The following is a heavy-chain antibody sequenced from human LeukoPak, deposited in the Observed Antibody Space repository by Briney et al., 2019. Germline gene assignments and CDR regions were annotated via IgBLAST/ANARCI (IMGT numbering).Heavy chain of an antibody. CDR1: TFTSSSYT. D-gene: IGHD3-16*02. J-gene: IGHJ3*02. V-gene: IGHV3-21*01. CDR2: ISSSGSYI. CDR3: ARASDHDWGSYRWDAFDI. Sequence: GGSRRLSCAASTFTSSSYTMNWVRQAPGPGLEWFSSISSSGSYIYYADSLKGRFTVSRDNARKSLYLQMNSLRAEDTAVYYCARASDHDWGSYRWDAFDIWGQGTMVTVSS.